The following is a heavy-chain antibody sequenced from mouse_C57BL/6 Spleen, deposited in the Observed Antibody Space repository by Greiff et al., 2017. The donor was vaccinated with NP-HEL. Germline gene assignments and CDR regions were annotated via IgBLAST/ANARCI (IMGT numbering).Heavy chain of an antibody. CDR1: GFTFSSYA. V-gene: IGHV5-4*01. Sequence: EVQVVESGGGLVKPGGSLKLSCAASGFTFSSYAMSWVRQTPEKRLEWVATISDGGSYTYYPDNVKGRFTISRDNAKNNLYLQMSHLKSEDTAMYYCARESLYYGSTPAWFAYWGQGTLVTVSA. CDR3: ARESLYYGSTPAWFAY. D-gene: IGHD1-1*01. CDR2: ISDGGSYT. J-gene: IGHJ3*01.